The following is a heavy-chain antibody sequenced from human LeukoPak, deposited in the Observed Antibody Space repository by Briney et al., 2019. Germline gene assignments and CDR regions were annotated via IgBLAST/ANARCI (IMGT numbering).Heavy chain of an antibody. CDR3: ARGYSYGYPPDYYFDY. CDR1: GYTFTGYY. D-gene: IGHD5-18*01. V-gene: IGHV1-2*02. J-gene: IGHJ4*02. CDR2: INPNSGGT. Sequence: ASVKVSCKASGYTFTGYYMHWVRQAPGQGLEWMGWINPNSGGTNYAQKFQGRVTMTRDTSISTAYMELSRLRSDDTAVYYCARGYSYGYPPDYYFDYWGQGTLVTVSS.